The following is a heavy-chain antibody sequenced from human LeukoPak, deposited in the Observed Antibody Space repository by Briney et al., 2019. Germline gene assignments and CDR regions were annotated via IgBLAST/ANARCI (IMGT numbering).Heavy chain of an antibody. CDR2: ISGSGGST. CDR1: GFTFSSYA. V-gene: IGHV3-23*01. CDR3: AKDPHPYDYVWGSYRY. D-gene: IGHD3-16*02. Sequence: GGSLRLSCAASGFTFSSYAMSWVRQAPRKGLEWVSAISGSGGSTYYADSVKGRFTISRGNSKNTPYLQMNSLRAEDTAVYYCAKDPHPYDYVWGSYRYWGQGTLVTVSS. J-gene: IGHJ4*02.